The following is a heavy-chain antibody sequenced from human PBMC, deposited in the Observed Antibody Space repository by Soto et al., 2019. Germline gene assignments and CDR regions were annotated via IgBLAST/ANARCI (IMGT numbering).Heavy chain of an antibody. V-gene: IGHV3-23*01. CDR2: ISGSGGST. Sequence: VRQAPGKGLEWVSAISGSGGSTYYADSVKGRFTISRDNSKNTLYLQMNSLRAEDTAVYYCAKASRSEGVIVVVPAAMSALDYWGQGTLVTVCS. CDR3: AKASRSEGVIVVVPAAMSALDY. D-gene: IGHD2-2*01. J-gene: IGHJ4*02.